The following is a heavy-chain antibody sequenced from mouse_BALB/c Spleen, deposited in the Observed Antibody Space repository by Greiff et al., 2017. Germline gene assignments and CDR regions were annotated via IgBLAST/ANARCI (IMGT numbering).Heavy chain of an antibody. CDR1: GYSITSGYY. D-gene: IGHD1-2*01. Sequence: EVKLVESGPGLVKPSQSLSLTCSVTGYSITSGYYWNWIRQFPGNKLEWMGYISYDGSNNYNPSLKNRISITLDTSKNQFFLKLNSVTTEYTATYYCARTADYFHYWRQSTTLTVSS. CDR3: ARTADYFHY. J-gene: IGHJ2*01. CDR2: ISYDGSN. V-gene: IGHV3-6*02.